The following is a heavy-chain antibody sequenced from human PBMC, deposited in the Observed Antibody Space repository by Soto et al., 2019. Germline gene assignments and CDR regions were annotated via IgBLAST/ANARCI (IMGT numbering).Heavy chain of an antibody. CDR2: ISYDGTEK. CDR1: GFSFAYYG. Sequence: QVQLVESGGGVVQPGRSLRLSCAASGFSFAYYGMHWVRQAPGKGLEWVAVISYDGTEKYYEDYVKGRFTISRDNTKNRLDLQMNRLGGEDTGVYFCATAYATTALASWGQGTRVNVSS. V-gene: IGHV3-30*03. D-gene: IGHD4-17*01. J-gene: IGHJ4*02. CDR3: ATAYATTALAS.